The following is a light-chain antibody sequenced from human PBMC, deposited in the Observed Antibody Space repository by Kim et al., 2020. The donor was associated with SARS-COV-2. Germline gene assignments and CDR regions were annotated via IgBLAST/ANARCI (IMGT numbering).Light chain of an antibody. CDR3: CSSAGRCTCV. CDR2: DVS. Sequence: GQSVTISCAGTTSDDVGDDYVSWYQQYPGKAPRLLIFDVSERPSGVADGFFGGKTGSTASLTIFWRQADEEADDYCCSSAGRCTCVFGGGTKVTVL. V-gene: IGLV2-11*03. CDR1: TSDDVGDDY. J-gene: IGLJ3*02.